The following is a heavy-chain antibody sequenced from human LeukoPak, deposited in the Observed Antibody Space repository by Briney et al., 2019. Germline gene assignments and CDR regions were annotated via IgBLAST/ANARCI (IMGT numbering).Heavy chain of an antibody. J-gene: IGHJ4*02. CDR3: ARNNWNYAFDY. CDR1: GFTVSSNY. CDR2: IYSGGST. Sequence: PGGSLRLCCAASGFTVSSNYMSWVRQAPGKGLEWGSVIYSGGSTYYADTVKGRFTISRDNSKNTLYLQMNSLRAEDTAVYYCARNNWNYAFDYWGQGTLVTVSS. V-gene: IGHV3-53*01. D-gene: IGHD1-7*01.